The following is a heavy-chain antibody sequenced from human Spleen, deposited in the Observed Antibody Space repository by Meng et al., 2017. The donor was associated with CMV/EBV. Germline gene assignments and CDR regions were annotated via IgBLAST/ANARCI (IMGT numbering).Heavy chain of an antibody. Sequence: SAYPLTGYCLPWVRQAPGQGLEWRGWIDPNSGGKNYAQKFQGRVTVTRDTSISTAYMELSRLRSDDTAVYYCAEGGGRGSSYSNLDYWGQGTLVTVSS. J-gene: IGHJ4*02. CDR1: AYPLTGYC. CDR2: IDPNSGGK. V-gene: IGHV1-2*02. CDR3: AEGGGRGSSYSNLDY. D-gene: IGHD1-26*01.